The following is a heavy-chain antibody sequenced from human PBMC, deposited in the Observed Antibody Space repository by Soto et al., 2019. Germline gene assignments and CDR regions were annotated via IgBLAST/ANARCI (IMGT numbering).Heavy chain of an antibody. D-gene: IGHD3-16*01. CDR2: IYYSGST. CDR1: GGSISSYY. Sequence: PSETLSLTYTASGGSISSYYWSWIRQPPGKGLEWIGYIYYSGSTNYNPSLKSRVTISVDTSKNQFSLKLSSVTAADTAVYYCVVHDYIWGSFDPWGQGTLVTVPQ. J-gene: IGHJ5*02. V-gene: IGHV4-59*01. CDR3: VVHDYIWGSFDP.